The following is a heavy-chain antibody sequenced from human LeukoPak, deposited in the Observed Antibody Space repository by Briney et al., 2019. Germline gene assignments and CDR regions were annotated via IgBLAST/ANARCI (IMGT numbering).Heavy chain of an antibody. CDR2: VHVSGGT. CDR3: ARDRADSSGNGFDY. D-gene: IGHD4-23*01. CDR1: GATMITSAFY. V-gene: IGHV4-39*07. J-gene: IGHJ4*02. Sequence: SETLSLTCTVSGATMITSAFYWGWIRESPGKGLEWIGNVHVSGGTYYNPSHKGRVTISLDTSKNQFSLKLTAVTAADTAIYYCARDRADSSGNGFDYWGQGTLVTVSS.